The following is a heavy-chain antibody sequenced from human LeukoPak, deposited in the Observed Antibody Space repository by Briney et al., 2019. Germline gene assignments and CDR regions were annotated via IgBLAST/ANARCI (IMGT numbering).Heavy chain of an antibody. CDR1: GFTFSNAW. J-gene: IGHJ4*02. CDR3: TSRSDYYDSSGFDY. CDR2: IKSKTEGGTT. Sequence: PGGSLRLSCAASGFTFSNAWMICVRQARGKGREWGGRIKSKTEGGTTTTTPPVKGRFIVSRDDSKNTLYLQMNSLKTEDTAVYYCTSRSDYYDSSGFDYWGQGTLVTVSS. V-gene: IGHV3-15*01. D-gene: IGHD3-22*01.